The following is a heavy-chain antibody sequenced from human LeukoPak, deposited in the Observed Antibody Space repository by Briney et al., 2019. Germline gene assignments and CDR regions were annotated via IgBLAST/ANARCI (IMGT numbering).Heavy chain of an antibody. CDR2: ISSSSSTI. J-gene: IGHJ4*02. CDR3: TKHGGGRFGESTESDH. Sequence: PGGSLRLSCAASGFTFSSYSMNWVRQAPGKGLEWVSYISSSSSTIYYADSVKGRFTISRDNAKNSLYLQMNSLRPEDTAVYYCTKHGGGRFGESTESDHWGQGTLVTVAS. V-gene: IGHV3-48*04. D-gene: IGHD3-10*01. CDR1: GFTFSSYS.